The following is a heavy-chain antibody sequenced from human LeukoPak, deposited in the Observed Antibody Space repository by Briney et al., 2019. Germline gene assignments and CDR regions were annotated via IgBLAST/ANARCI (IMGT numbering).Heavy chain of an antibody. D-gene: IGHD1-14*01. V-gene: IGHV3-21*01. J-gene: IGHJ6*04. CDR3: ARGYYYGLDV. CDR1: GFTFTTYT. CDR2: ISSGSSFI. Sequence: GRSLRLSCAASGFTFTTYTLNWVRQAPGRGLEWVSSISSGSSFIYYADSVKGRFTISRDNAENSLYLQMNSLRAEDTAVYYCARGYYYGLDVWGKGTTVIVSS.